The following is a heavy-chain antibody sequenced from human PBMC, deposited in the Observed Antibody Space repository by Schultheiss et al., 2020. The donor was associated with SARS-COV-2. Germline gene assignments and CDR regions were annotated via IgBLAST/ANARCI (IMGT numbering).Heavy chain of an antibody. D-gene: IGHD6-6*01. CDR1: GGSISSYY. V-gene: IGHV4-39*01. CDR3: ARHVVAAGPSFDY. CDR2: IYYSGST. J-gene: IGHJ4*02. Sequence: SETLSLTCTVSGGSISSYYWGWIRQPPGKGLEWIGSIYYSGSTYYNPSLMSRVTISVDTSKNQFSLKLSSVTAADTAVYYCARHVVAAGPSFDYWGQGTLVTVSS.